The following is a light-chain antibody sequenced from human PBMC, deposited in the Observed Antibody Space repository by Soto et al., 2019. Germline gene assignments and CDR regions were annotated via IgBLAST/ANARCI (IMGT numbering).Light chain of an antibody. CDR1: QSVSSY. V-gene: IGKV3-20*01. J-gene: IGKJ5*01. Sequence: EIVLTQSPATLSLSPGERATLSCRASQSVSSYLAWYQQKPGQAPRLLIYDASNRATGIPARFSGSGSGTDFTLTISRLEPEDFAVYYCQQYGNSPRITFGQGTRLEIK. CDR2: DAS. CDR3: QQYGNSPRIT.